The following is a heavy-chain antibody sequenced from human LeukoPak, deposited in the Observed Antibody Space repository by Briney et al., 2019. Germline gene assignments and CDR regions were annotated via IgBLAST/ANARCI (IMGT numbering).Heavy chain of an antibody. V-gene: IGHV3-33*01. CDR3: ARELPPVVTYHFDY. Sequence: PGRSLRLSCAASGFTLSSFGMHWVRRAPGKGLEWVAVIWYDGSNKYYADSVKGRFTISRDNSKNTLYLQMNSLRAEDTAVYYCARELPPVVTYHFDYWGQGTLVTVSS. CDR1: GFTLSSFG. D-gene: IGHD3-22*01. CDR2: IWYDGSNK. J-gene: IGHJ4*02.